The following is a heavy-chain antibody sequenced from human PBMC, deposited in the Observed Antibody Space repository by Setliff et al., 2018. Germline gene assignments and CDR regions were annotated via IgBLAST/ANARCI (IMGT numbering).Heavy chain of an antibody. J-gene: IGHJ4*03. Sequence: PSETLSLTCTVSGGSITTYYWSWIRQSPGKGLEWIGYIYYSGSTNYNPSLKSRVSISVDTSKNQFSLRLTSVTAADTAVYYCAREYYYARSRNFDYWGQGTMVTVSS. V-gene: IGHV4-59*01. CDR2: IYYSGST. CDR3: AREYYYARSRNFDY. CDR1: GGSITTYY. D-gene: IGHD3-22*01.